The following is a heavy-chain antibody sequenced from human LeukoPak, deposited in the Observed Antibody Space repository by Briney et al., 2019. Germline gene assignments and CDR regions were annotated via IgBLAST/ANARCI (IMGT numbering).Heavy chain of an antibody. V-gene: IGHV3-48*04. CDR3: ARDYGGSSPFDY. J-gene: IGHJ4*02. CDR1: GFTFSSYG. CDR2: ISSSGSTI. D-gene: IGHD4-23*01. Sequence: GGSLRLSCAASGFTFSSYGMNWVRQAPGKGLEWVSFISSSGSTIYYADSVKGRFTISRDNAKNSLYLQMNSLRAEDTAVYYCARDYGGSSPFDYWGQGTLVTVSS.